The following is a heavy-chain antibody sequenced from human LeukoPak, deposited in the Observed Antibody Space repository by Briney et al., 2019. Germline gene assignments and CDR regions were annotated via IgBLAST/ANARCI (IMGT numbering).Heavy chain of an antibody. D-gene: IGHD1-26*01. V-gene: IGHV3-7*03. Sequence: GGSLRLSCAASGFTFSSYWMSWVRQAPGKGLEWVANIKQDGSEKYYVDSVKGRFTISRDNAKNSLYLQMNSLRAEDTALYYCAKSSVVGGFDPWGRGTLVTVSS. CDR2: IKQDGSEK. J-gene: IGHJ5*02. CDR3: AKSSVVGGFDP. CDR1: GFTFSSYW.